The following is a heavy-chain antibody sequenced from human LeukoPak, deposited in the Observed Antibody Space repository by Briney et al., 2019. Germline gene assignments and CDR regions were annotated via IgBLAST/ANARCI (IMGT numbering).Heavy chain of an antibody. V-gene: IGHV3-48*03. Sequence: GGSLRLSCAASGFTFSSYEMNWVRQAPGKGLEWVPYISSSGSTIYYADSVKGRFTISRDNAKNSLYLQMNSLRAEDTAVYYCARDQYYDFWSGPNAFDYWGQGTLVTVSS. CDR1: GFTFSSYE. J-gene: IGHJ4*02. CDR2: ISSSGSTI. CDR3: ARDQYYDFWSGPNAFDY. D-gene: IGHD3-3*01.